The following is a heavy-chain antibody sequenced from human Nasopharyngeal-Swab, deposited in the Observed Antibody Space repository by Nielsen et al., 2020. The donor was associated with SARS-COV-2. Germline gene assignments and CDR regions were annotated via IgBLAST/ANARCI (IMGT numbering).Heavy chain of an antibody. J-gene: IGHJ4*02. CDR2: IYYSGST. CDR1: GGSISGYY. D-gene: IGHD3-22*01. CDR3: ARRHYDSSGYPSYFDY. V-gene: IGHV4-59*08. Sequence: SETLSLTCTVSGGSISGYYWSWIRQPPGKGLEWIGYIYYSGSTNYNPSLKSRVTISVDTSKNQFSLKLSSVTAADTAVYYCARRHYDSSGYPSYFDYWGQGTLVTVSS.